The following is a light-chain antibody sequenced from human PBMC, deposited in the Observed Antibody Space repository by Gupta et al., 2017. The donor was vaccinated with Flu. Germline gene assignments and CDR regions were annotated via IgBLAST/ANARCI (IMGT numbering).Light chain of an antibody. CDR1: SGDIGAHDY. Sequence: QSALTQPASVSGSPGPSITISCTGTSGDIGAHDYVSWYQQHPGKVPKLLISEVTHRPSGVSDRFSGSSSGHTASLTISGLQTEDEAHYYCSSYTAANTVAFGGGTKLTVL. J-gene: IGLJ2*01. V-gene: IGLV2-14*03. CDR2: EVT. CDR3: SSYTAANTVA.